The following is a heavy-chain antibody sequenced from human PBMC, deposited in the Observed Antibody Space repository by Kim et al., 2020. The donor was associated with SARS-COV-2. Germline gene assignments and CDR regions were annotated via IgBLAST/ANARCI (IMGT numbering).Heavy chain of an antibody. D-gene: IGHD3-10*01. V-gene: IGHV3-30*01. Sequence: GKGRFTISRDNAKSTLFLQMNSLRAEDTAVYYCARPSITMVPGVISPFDYWGQGTLVTVSS. J-gene: IGHJ4*02. CDR3: ARPSITMVPGVISPFDY.